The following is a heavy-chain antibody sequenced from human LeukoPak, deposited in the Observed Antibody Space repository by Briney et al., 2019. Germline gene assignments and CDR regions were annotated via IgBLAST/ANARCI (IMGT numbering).Heavy chain of an antibody. CDR1: GFTFSSYA. J-gene: IGHJ4*02. V-gene: IGHV3-23*01. CDR2: ISGSGGST. CDR3: AKALPYSSGWLYFDY. Sequence: GGSLRLSCVASGFTFSSYAMSWVRQAPGKGLEWVSAISGSGGSTYYADSVKGRFTISRDNSKNTLYLQMNSLRAEDTAVYYCAKALPYSSGWLYFDYWGQGTLVTVSS. D-gene: IGHD6-19*01.